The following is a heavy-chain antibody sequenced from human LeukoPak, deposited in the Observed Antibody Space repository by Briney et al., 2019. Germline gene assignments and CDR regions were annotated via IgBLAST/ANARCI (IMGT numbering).Heavy chain of an antibody. V-gene: IGHV4-59*01. J-gene: IGHJ4*03. CDR2: IYSTGDT. D-gene: IGHD3-22*01. CDR1: GASINNYY. CDR3: ARGSRVYDRSGFHTWHDY. Sequence: PSETLSLTCTVSGASINNYYWSWVRQPPLKGLEWIGYIYSTGDTSYNPSLESRVSISMDTSKNHFSLEITSVTAADTAVYYRARGSRVYDRSGFHTWHDYWGHGTLVTVSS.